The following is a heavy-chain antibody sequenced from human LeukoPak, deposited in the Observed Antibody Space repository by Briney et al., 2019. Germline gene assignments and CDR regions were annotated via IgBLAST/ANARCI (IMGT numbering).Heavy chain of an antibody. CDR3: ARDLTGTSPFDY. J-gene: IGHJ4*02. CDR2: ISSSSSYI. Sequence: GGSLRLSCAASGFTFSSYSMNWVRQAPGKGLEWVSSISSSSSYIYYADSVKGRFTISRDNAKNSLYLQMNSLRAEDTAVYYCARDLTGTSPFDYWGQGTQVTVSS. CDR1: GFTFSSYS. D-gene: IGHD1-14*01. V-gene: IGHV3-21*01.